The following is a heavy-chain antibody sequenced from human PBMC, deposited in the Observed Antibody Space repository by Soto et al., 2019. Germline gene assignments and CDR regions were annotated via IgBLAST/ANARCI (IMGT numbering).Heavy chain of an antibody. CDR3: AASRGYDSSGYSGYYYGMDV. J-gene: IGHJ6*02. D-gene: IGHD3-22*01. CDR2: ITWNSDEI. V-gene: IGHV3-9*01. CDR1: GFTFDDYA. Sequence: EVQLVASGGGLVQPGRSLRLSCAASGFTFDDYAMHWVRQRPGRGLEWVSGITWNSDEIGYPDSVKGRFSISRDNAKKYLYLQMNSLRPDDTALYYCAASRGYDSSGYSGYYYGMDVWGQGTTVTVSS.